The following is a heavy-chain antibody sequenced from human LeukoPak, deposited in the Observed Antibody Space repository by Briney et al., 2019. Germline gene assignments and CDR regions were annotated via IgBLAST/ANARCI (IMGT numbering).Heavy chain of an antibody. J-gene: IGHJ4*02. V-gene: IGHV1-2*02. CDR1: GYIFTGYW. CDR2: INPNSGNT. Sequence: GASVKVSCKTSGYIFTGYWIHWVRQAPGQGLEWMGFINPNSGNTNYVQKFQGRVTMTRDTSISTAYLELSSLTSDDTAVYYCAREMRPATTTLVAYWGQGTLVTVSS. CDR3: AREMRPATTTLVAY. D-gene: IGHD1-1*01.